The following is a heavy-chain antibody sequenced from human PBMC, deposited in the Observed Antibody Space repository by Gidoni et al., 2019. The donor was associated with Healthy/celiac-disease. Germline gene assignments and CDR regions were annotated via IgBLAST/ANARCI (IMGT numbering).Heavy chain of an antibody. CDR2: INPNSGGT. D-gene: IGHD3-3*01. V-gene: IGHV1-2*02. CDR3: ARAHPKYYDFWSGNY. CDR1: GYTFTGYY. J-gene: IGHJ4*02. Sequence: QVPLVQSGAEVKKPGASVKVSCKASGYTFTGYYMHWVRQAPGQGLEWMGWINPNSGGTNYAQKFQGRVTMTRDTSISTAYMELSRLRSDDTAVYYCARAHPKYYDFWSGNYWGQGTLVTVSS.